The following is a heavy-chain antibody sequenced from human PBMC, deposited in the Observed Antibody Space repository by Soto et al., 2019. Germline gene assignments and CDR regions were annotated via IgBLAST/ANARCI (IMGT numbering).Heavy chain of an antibody. D-gene: IGHD1-26*01. CDR3: ARNPGSYFDY. CDR1: GGSISSSSYY. CDR2: IYYSGST. J-gene: IGHJ4*02. Sequence: SETLSLTCTVSGGSISSSSYYWGWIRQPPGKGLEWIGSIYYSGSTYYNPSLKSRVTISVDTSKNQFSLKLSSVTAADTAVYYCARNPGSYFDYWGQGTLVTVSS. V-gene: IGHV4-39*01.